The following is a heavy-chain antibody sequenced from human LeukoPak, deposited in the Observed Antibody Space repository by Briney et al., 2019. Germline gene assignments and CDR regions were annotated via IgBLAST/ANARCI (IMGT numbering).Heavy chain of an antibody. CDR2: IDNDGSDR. D-gene: IGHD5-18*01. J-gene: IGHJ3*02. CDR3: ARGGYHHGFDI. Sequence: PGRSLRLSCAASGFTFDDYAMFWVRQAPGKGLVWISRIDNDGSDRIYADSVKGRFTISRDNAKNTLYLQMNSLRAEDTAVYYCARGGYHHGFDIWGQGTMVTVSS. V-gene: IGHV3-74*01. CDR1: GFTFDDYA.